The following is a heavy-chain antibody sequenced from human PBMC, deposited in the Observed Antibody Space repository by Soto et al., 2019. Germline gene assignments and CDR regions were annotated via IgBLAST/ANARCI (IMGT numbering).Heavy chain of an antibody. CDR2: IYLGDSDT. D-gene: IGHD3-22*01. V-gene: IGHV5-51*01. CDR3: ARLRVPPLSMTYGTDV. CDR1: GYSFTNYW. J-gene: IGHJ6*02. Sequence: PGESLKISCKGSGYSFTNYWIGWVRQMPGKGLEWMGIIYLGDSDTRYSPSFQGQVTISADKSISTAYLQWSTLKASDTAMYYCARLRVPPLSMTYGTDVWGQGTTVTVSS.